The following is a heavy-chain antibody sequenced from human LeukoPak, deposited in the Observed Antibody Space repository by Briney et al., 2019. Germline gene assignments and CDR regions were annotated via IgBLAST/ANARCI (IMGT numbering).Heavy chain of an antibody. V-gene: IGHV4-38-2*02. J-gene: IGHJ4*02. CDR3: ARPYLPATRFDY. D-gene: IGHD5-24*01. Sequence: ETLSLTCTVSGYSISSGYYWGWIRQPPGKGLEWIGSIYHSGGTFYNPSLKSRVTISVDTSKNQFSLKLTSVTAADTAVYYCARPYLPATRFDYWGQGTLVTVSS. CDR1: GYSISSGYY. CDR2: IYHSGGT.